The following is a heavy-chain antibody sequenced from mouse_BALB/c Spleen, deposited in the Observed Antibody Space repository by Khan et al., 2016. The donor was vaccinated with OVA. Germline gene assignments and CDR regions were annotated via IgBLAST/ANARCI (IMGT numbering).Heavy chain of an antibody. D-gene: IGHD1-1*01. CDR3: ARSDGSWAMDY. J-gene: IGHJ4*01. V-gene: IGHV3-8*02. CDR2: ITYSGNT. Sequence: EVQLQESGPSLVKPSQTLSLTCSVTGDSITSGFWNWIRKFPGNKFEYLGYITYSGNTYYNPSLKSRISITRDTSKSQYYLQLNSVTTEDTATYYCARSDGSWAMDYWGRGTSVTVSS. CDR1: GDSITSGF.